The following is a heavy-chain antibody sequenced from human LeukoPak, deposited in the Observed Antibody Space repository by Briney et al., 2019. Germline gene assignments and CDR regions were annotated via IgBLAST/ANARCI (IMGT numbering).Heavy chain of an antibody. D-gene: IGHD3-10*01. Sequence: SQTLSLTCTVSGGPISSGDYYWSWIRQPPRKGLEWIGYIYYSGSTYYNPSLKSRVTISVDTSKNQFSLKLSSVTAADTAVYYCARVVWFGELAYYFDYWGQGTLVTVSS. V-gene: IGHV4-30-4*01. J-gene: IGHJ4*02. CDR3: ARVVWFGELAYYFDY. CDR1: GGPISSGDYY. CDR2: IYYSGST.